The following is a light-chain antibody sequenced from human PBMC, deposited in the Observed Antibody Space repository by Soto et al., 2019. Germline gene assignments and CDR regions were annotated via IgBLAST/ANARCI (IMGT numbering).Light chain of an antibody. V-gene: IGKV3-15*01. CDR2: DTS. J-gene: IGKJ5*01. Sequence: EIVMTQSPDTLSLSPGERATLSCRASQSVSGNLAWYQQKPGQAPRLLIYDTSTRATGIPARFSGSASGTEFTLTISSLQSEDFAVYYCQQYRNWPPITFGQGTRLEIK. CDR1: QSVSGN. CDR3: QQYRNWPPIT.